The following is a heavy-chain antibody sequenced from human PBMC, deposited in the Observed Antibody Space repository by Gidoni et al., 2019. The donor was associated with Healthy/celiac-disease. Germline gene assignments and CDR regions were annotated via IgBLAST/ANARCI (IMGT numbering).Heavy chain of an antibody. J-gene: IGHJ3*02. CDR1: GFPFSSSS. V-gene: IGHV3-21*01. CDR2: ISSSSSYI. D-gene: IGHD3-22*01. CDR3: ARDPLVYYDSSGYYGDAFDI. Sequence: EVQLVESGGGLVKPGGSLRLYCAASGFPFSSSSMHWVRQAPGKGLEGGSSISSSSSYIYYADSVKGRFTISRDNAKNSLYLQMNSLRAEDTAVYYCARDPLVYYDSSGYYGDAFDIWGQGTMVTVSS.